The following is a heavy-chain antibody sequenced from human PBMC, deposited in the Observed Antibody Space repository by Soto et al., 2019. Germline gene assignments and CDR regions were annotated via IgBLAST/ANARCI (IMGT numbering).Heavy chain of an antibody. CDR2: ISYDGSNK. CDR1: GFTFSSYA. V-gene: IGHV3-30-3*01. J-gene: IGHJ6*02. D-gene: IGHD2-2*01. Sequence: GGSLRLSCAASGFTFSSYAMHWVRQAPGKGLEWVAVISYDGSNKYYADSVKGRFTISRDNSKNTLYLQMNSLRAEDTAVYYCASIRPRDIVVVPAHYGMDVWGQGTTVTVSS. CDR3: ASIRPRDIVVVPAHYGMDV.